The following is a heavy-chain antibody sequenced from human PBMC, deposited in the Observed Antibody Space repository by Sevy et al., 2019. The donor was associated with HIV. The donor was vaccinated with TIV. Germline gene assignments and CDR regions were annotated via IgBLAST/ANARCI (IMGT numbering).Heavy chain of an antibody. V-gene: IGHV1-69*13. CDR3: ARDLGSGYYTQGYYYGMDV. J-gene: IGHJ6*02. Sequence: ASVKVSCKAPGGTFSSYAISWVRQAPGQGLEWMGGIIPIFGTANYAQKFQGRVTITADESTSTAYMELSSLRSEDTAVYYCARDLGSGYYTQGYYYGMDVWGQGTTVTVSS. D-gene: IGHD3-3*01. CDR2: IIPIFGTA. CDR1: GGTFSSYA.